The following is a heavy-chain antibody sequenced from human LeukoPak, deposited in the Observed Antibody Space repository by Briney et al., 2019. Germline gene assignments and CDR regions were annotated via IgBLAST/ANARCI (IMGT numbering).Heavy chain of an antibody. CDR3: ARDAYYYDSSGYSSY. CDR1: GFTFSDYY. J-gene: IGHJ4*02. D-gene: IGHD3-22*01. CDR2: ISSSGSTI. Sequence: PGGSLRLSCAASGFTFSDYYMSWIRQAPGKGLEWVSYISSSGSTIYYPDSVKGRFTISRDNAKNSLYLQMNSLRAEDTAVYYCARDAYYYDSSGYSSYWGQGTLVTVSS. V-gene: IGHV3-11*01.